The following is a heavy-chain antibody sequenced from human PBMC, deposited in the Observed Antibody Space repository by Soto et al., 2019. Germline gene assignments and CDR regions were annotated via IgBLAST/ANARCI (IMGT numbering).Heavy chain of an antibody. CDR1: GGTFSSYT. D-gene: IGHD6-13*01. J-gene: IGHJ6*02. CDR3: AKDYMAAAQYYGMDV. Sequence: ASVKVSCKASGGTFSSYTISWVRQAPGQGLEWMGRIIPILGIANYAQKFQGRVTITTDKSTSTAYMELSSLRSEDTAVYYCAKDYMAAAQYYGMDVWGQGTTVTVSS. CDR2: IIPILGIA. V-gene: IGHV1-69*04.